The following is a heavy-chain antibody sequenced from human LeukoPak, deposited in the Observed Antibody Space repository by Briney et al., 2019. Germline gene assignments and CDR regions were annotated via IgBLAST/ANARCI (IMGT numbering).Heavy chain of an antibody. Sequence: SETLSLTCSVSGGSISSYYWRWIRQPAGRGLEWVGYIYTSGFPNYNPSLQGQVTISVDTSKNQFSLKLSSVTAADTAVYYCASQIRPYTWYDYWGQGTLVTVSS. V-gene: IGHV4-4*09. D-gene: IGHD1-1*01. J-gene: IGHJ4*02. CDR3: ASQIRPYTWYDY. CDR2: IYTSGFP. CDR1: GGSISSYY.